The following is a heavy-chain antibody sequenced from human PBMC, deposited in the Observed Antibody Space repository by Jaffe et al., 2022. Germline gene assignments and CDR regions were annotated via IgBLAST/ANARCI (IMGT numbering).Heavy chain of an antibody. J-gene: IGHJ4*02. V-gene: IGHV3-30*02. D-gene: IGHD3-3*01. Sequence: QVQLVESGGGVVQPGGSLRLSCAASGFTFSSYGMHWVRQAPGKGLEWVAFIRYDGSNKYYADSVKGRFTISRDNSKNTLYLQMNSLRAEDTAVYYCAKLDWFAFDYWGQGTLVTVSS. CDR2: IRYDGSNK. CDR1: GFTFSSYG. CDR3: AKLDWFAFDY.